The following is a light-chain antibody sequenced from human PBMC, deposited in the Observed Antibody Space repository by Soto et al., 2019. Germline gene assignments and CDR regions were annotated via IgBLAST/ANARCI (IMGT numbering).Light chain of an antibody. CDR1: QSVRSW. Sequence: DIQMTQSPSTLSASVGDRVTITCRASQSVRSWLAWYQQKPGRAPKFLSYDASSLESGVPSRFSGSGSGTEFTLTISNLQPDDFAVYYCQQYNNWPLITFGQGTRLEI. V-gene: IGKV1-5*01. CDR3: QQYNNWPLIT. CDR2: DAS. J-gene: IGKJ5*01.